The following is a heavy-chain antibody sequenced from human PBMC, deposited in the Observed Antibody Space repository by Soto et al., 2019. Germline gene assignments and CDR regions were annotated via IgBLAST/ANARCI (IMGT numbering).Heavy chain of an antibody. CDR2: IHYNGST. V-gene: IGHV4-39*07. CDR3: ARVRTEYAGLDY. J-gene: IGHJ4*02. Sequence: PSETLSLTCTVSGGSITGTYYYWGWIRQSPGKGLEYIGSIHYNGSTYCNPSLQGRVAISLDTSKSQFSLRLTSVTAADTAVYFCARVRTEYAGLDYWGQGTLVTVSS. D-gene: IGHD2-2*01. CDR1: GGSITGTYYY.